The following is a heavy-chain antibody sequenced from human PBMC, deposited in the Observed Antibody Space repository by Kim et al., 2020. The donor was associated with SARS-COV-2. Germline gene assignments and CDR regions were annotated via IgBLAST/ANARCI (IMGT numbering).Heavy chain of an antibody. D-gene: IGHD6-13*01. Sequence: SQTLSLTCAISGDSVSSNSAAWNWIRQSPSRGLEWLGRTYYRSKWYNDYAVSVKSRITINPDTSKNQFSLQLNSVTPEDTAVYYCAREAIAAAENSHYYYYGMDVWGQGTTVTVSS. J-gene: IGHJ6*02. V-gene: IGHV6-1*01. CDR1: GDSVSSNSAA. CDR3: AREAIAAAENSHYYYYGMDV. CDR2: TYYRSKWYN.